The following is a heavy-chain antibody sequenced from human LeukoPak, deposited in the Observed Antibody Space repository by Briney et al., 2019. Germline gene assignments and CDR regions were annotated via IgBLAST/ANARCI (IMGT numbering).Heavy chain of an antibody. J-gene: IGHJ4*02. Sequence: SETLSLTCTVSGGSISSSSYYWSWIRQPPGKGLEWIGEINHSGSTNYNPSLKSRVTISVDTSKNQFSLKLSSVTAADTAVYYCARDDYVWGSYRFSHWGQGTLVTVSS. D-gene: IGHD3-16*02. CDR2: INHSGST. CDR3: ARDDYVWGSYRFSH. V-gene: IGHV4-39*07. CDR1: GGSISSSSYY.